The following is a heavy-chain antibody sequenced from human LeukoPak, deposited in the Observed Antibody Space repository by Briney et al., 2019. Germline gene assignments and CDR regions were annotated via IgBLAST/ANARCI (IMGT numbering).Heavy chain of an antibody. Sequence: SETLSLTCTVSGGSIGSNYWTWIRQPPGKGLEYIGYIYYTGATNYNPFLKSRVTISVDTSKNQFSLKMTSVTAADTAVYFCAKYGNSGWVIDNWGQGTLVTVSS. CDR2: IYYTGAT. D-gene: IGHD6-19*01. V-gene: IGHV4-59*08. CDR3: AKYGNSGWVIDN. J-gene: IGHJ4*02. CDR1: GGSIGSNY.